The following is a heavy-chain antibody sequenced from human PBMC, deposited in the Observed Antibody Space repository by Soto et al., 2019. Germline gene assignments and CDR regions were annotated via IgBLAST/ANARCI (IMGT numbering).Heavy chain of an antibody. CDR3: ARVSRRGSGSYPPSWPDYYGMDV. CDR2: ISAYNGNT. D-gene: IGHD3-10*01. J-gene: IGHJ6*02. CDR1: GYTFTSYG. V-gene: IGHV1-18*01. Sequence: QVQLVQSGAEVKKPGASVKVSCKASGYTFTSYGISWVRQAPGQGLEWMGWISAYNGNTNYAQMLQGRVTMTTDTSTSTAYMELRSLRSDDTAVYYCARVSRRGSGSYPPSWPDYYGMDVWGQGTTVTVSS.